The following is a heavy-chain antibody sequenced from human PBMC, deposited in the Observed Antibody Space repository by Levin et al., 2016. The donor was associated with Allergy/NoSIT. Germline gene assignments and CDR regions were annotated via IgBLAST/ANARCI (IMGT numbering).Heavy chain of an antibody. CDR2: IYSGGST. Sequence: VRQAPGKGLEWVSVIYSGGSTYYADSVKGRFTISRDNSKNTLYLQMNSLRAEDTAVYYCARLLHPYYYYMDVWGKGTTVTVSS. J-gene: IGHJ6*03. D-gene: IGHD3-22*01. CDR3: ARLLHPYYYYMDV. V-gene: IGHV3-53*01.